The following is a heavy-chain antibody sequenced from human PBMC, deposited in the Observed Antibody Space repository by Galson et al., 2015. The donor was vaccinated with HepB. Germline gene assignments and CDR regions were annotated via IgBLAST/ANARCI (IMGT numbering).Heavy chain of an antibody. Sequence: SLRLSCAASGFTVSSNYMSWVRQVPGKGLEWVSVIYSGGSTYYADSVKGRFTISRDNSKNTLYLQMNSLRAEDTAVYYCARGGIITIFGVVIEADAFDIWGQGTMVTVSS. V-gene: IGHV3-53*01. CDR1: GFTVSSNY. CDR3: ARGGIITIFGVVIEADAFDI. CDR2: IYSGGST. J-gene: IGHJ3*02. D-gene: IGHD3-3*01.